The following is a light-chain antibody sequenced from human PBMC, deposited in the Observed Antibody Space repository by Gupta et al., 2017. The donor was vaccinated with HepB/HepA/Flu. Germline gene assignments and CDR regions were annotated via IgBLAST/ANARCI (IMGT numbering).Light chain of an antibody. V-gene: IGKV1-5*03. Sequence: DIQMTQSPSTLSASVGDRVTITCRASQSISSWLAWYQQKPGKAPKLLIYKASSLESGVPSRFSGSGSGTEFTLTISSLQPDDFATYYCQHENSYPITFGGGTKVEIK. CDR1: QSISSW. CDR2: KAS. J-gene: IGKJ4*01. CDR3: QHENSYPIT.